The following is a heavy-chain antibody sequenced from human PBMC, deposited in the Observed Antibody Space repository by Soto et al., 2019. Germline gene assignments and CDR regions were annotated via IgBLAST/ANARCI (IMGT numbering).Heavy chain of an antibody. CDR2: ISYDGSNK. V-gene: IGHV3-30-3*01. CDR1: GFTFSSYA. Sequence: QVQLVESGGGVVQPGRSLRLSCAASGFTFSSYAMHWVRQAPGKGLEWVAVISYDGSNKYYADSVKGRFTISRDNPKNTLYLQMNSLRAEDTAGYYWARDFRGAGTLDYWGQGTLVTVSS. CDR3: ARDFRGAGTLDY. J-gene: IGHJ4*02. D-gene: IGHD1-1*01.